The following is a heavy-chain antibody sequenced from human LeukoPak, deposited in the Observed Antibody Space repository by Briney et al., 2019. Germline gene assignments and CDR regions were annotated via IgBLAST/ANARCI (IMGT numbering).Heavy chain of an antibody. CDR2: IYSGGST. J-gene: IGHJ4*02. V-gene: IGHV3-66*01. CDR3: ARGLHDSGWDAFDY. CDR1: GFTVSSNY. D-gene: IGHD6-19*01. Sequence: PGGSLRLSCAASGFTVSSNYMSWVRQAPGKGLEWVSVIYSGGSTYYADSVKGRFTISRDNSKNTLYLQMNSLRAEDTAVYYSARGLHDSGWDAFDYWGQGTLVTVSS.